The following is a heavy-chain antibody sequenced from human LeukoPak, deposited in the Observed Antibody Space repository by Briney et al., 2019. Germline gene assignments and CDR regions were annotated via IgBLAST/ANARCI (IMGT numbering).Heavy chain of an antibody. D-gene: IGHD3-3*01. V-gene: IGHV4-34*01. Sequence: SETLSLTCAVYGGSFSGYYWSWIRQPPGKGLEWIGEINHSGSTNYNPSLKSRVTISVDTSKNQFSLQLSSVTAADTAVYYCATQYYDFWSGYYREENWFDPWGQGTLVTVSS. CDR3: ATQYYDFWSGYYREENWFDP. J-gene: IGHJ5*02. CDR1: GGSFSGYY. CDR2: INHSGST.